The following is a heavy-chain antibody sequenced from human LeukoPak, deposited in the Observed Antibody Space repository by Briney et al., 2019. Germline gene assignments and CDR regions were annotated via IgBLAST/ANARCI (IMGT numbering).Heavy chain of an antibody. J-gene: IGHJ4*02. V-gene: IGHV4-59*01. CDR2: IYYSGST. Sequence: SETLSITCTVSGGSISSYYWSWIRQPPGKGLEWIGYIYYSGSTNYNPSLKSRVTISVDTSKNQFSLKLSSVTAADTAVYYCARVLAGGFDYWGQGALVTVSS. CDR3: ARVLAGGFDY. D-gene: IGHD2-15*01. CDR1: GGSISSYY.